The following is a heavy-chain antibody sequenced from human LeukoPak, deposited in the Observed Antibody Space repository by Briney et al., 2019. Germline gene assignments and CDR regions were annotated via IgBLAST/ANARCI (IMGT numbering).Heavy chain of an antibody. Sequence: GGSLRLSCVAYGFTFSSYWMSWFRQAPGKGLEWVANIKEDGSEKYYADYVKGRFTISRDTAKNSLSLQMSSLRDEDTAVFYCARSRTAYYNVYADFWGQGTLVTVSS. D-gene: IGHD1-26*01. CDR2: IKEDGSEK. CDR1: GFTFSSYW. J-gene: IGHJ4*02. V-gene: IGHV3-7*01. CDR3: ARSRTAYYNVYADF.